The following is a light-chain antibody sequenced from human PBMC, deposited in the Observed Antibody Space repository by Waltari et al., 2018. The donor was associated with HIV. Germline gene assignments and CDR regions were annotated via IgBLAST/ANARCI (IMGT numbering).Light chain of an antibody. V-gene: IGLV2-11*01. Sequence: QYALTQPRSVSGSPGQSVTVSCTGTSSDVGGYNYVSWYQQHPGKAPKLMIYDVNKRPSGVPDRFSGSKSGNTASLTISGLQAEDEADYYCCSYAGNYTLVFGGGTKLTVL. CDR1: SSDVGGYNY. CDR2: DVN. CDR3: CSYAGNYTLV. J-gene: IGLJ2*01.